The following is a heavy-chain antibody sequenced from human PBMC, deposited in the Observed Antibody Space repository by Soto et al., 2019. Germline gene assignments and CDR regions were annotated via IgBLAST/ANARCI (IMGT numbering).Heavy chain of an antibody. CDR3: ARVYSSSYHYFDY. CDR2: IDVGSANA. V-gene: IGHV1-58*01. D-gene: IGHD6-13*01. CDR1: GFTFSSSA. Sequence: SVKVSCKTSGFTFSSSAVHWVRQARGHRLQWIGWIDVGSANANYAQMLQERVTISRDMSTSTAYMELSSLRPEDTAVYYCARVYSSSYHYFDYWGQGTLVTVSS. J-gene: IGHJ4*02.